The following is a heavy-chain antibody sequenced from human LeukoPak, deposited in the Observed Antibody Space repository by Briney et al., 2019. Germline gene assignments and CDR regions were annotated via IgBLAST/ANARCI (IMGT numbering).Heavy chain of an antibody. CDR3: AREEHYYDSSGYYYGRPIDY. Sequence: PSETLSLTCTVSGGSISSGGYYWSWIRQPPGKGLEWIGYIYHSGSTYYNPSLKSRVTISVDRSKNQFSLKLSSVTAADTAVYYCAREEHYYDSSGYYYGRPIDYWGQGTLVTVSS. D-gene: IGHD3-22*01. J-gene: IGHJ4*02. CDR1: GGSISSGGYY. V-gene: IGHV4-30-2*01. CDR2: IYHSGST.